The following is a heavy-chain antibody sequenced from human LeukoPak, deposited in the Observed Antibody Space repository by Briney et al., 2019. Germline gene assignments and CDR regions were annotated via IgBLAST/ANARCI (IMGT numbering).Heavy chain of an antibody. V-gene: IGHV4-59*01. CDR2: IYYSGVT. J-gene: IGHJ5*02. Sequence: PSETLSLTCAVYGGSFSGYYWSWIRQPPGKGLEWIGYIYYSGVTNYNPSLKSRVTFSVDTSKSQFSLKLSSVTAADTAVYYCGXXXXXTAATWGGSWFDPWGQGALVTVSS. CDR1: GGSFSGYY. D-gene: IGHD6-25*01. CDR3: GXXXXXTAATWGGSWFDP.